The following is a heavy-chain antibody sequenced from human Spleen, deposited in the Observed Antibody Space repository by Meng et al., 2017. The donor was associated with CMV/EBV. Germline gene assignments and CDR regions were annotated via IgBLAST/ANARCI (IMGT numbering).Heavy chain of an antibody. D-gene: IGHD2-2*01. V-gene: IGHV4-34*01. J-gene: IGHJ4*02. Sequence: GSLRLSCAVYGGSFSDHYWSWIRQSPGKGLEWIGEINHRGSPNYKPSLRSRVTISVDTSKNQFSLKLTTVTAADTAVYYCARGMRGYCSTTTCSLFDYWGQGTLVTVSS. CDR3: ARGMRGYCSTTTCSLFDY. CDR1: GGSFSDHY. CDR2: INHRGSP.